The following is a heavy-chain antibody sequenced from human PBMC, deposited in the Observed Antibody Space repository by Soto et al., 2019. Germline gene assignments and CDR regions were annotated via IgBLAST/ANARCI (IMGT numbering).Heavy chain of an antibody. CDR3: ARGYCSSTSCLYYYYYYGMDV. V-gene: IGHV1-18*01. CDR1: GHIRCG. CDR2: INADTGST. J-gene: IGHJ6*02. Sequence: ASVKVSCKASGHIRCGIHWARQAPGQRLEWVGWINADTGSTRYSQKLQGRVTMTTDTSTSTAYMELRSLRSDDTAVYYCARGYCSSTSCLYYYYYYGMDVWGQGTTVTVSS. D-gene: IGHD2-2*01.